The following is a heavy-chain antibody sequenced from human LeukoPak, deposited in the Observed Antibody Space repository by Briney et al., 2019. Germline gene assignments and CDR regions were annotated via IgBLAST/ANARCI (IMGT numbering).Heavy chain of an antibody. V-gene: IGHV4-34*01. J-gene: IGHJ4*02. CDR1: GGSISSYY. D-gene: IGHD4-11*01. CDR3: ARGRSVTYFDY. CDR2: INHSGST. Sequence: SETLSLTCTVSGGSISSYYWSWIRQPPGKGLEWIGEINHSGSTNYNPSLKSRVTISVDTSKNQFSLKLSSVTAADTAVYYCARGRSVTYFDYWGQGTLVTVSS.